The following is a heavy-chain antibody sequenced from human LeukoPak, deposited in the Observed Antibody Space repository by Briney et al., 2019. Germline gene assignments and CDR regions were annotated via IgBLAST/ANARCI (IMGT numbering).Heavy chain of an antibody. CDR3: ARSLGANTWVGNWFDP. V-gene: IGHV4-34*01. D-gene: IGHD3-10*01. Sequence: SETLSLTCAVYGGSFSGYYWSWIRKPPGPGLEWIGSIYYSGTTYYNLSLKSRVTLSVDTSQNQFSLKLSSVTAADTAIYCFARSLGANTWVGNWFDPWGQGTLVTVSP. J-gene: IGHJ5*02. CDR1: GGSFSGYY. CDR2: IYYSGTT.